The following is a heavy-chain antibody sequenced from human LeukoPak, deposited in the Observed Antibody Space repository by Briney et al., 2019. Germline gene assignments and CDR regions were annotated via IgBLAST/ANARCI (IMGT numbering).Heavy chain of an antibody. CDR2: ISGSAGSA. Sequence: GGSLRLSCAASGFTFISYAMSWVRQAPGKGLEWVSTISGSAGSAFYADSVKGRFTISRDNSKNTLYLQMNSLRGEDTAVYYCAKDLSTGYYIAYWGQGTLVTVSS. CDR1: GFTFISYA. CDR3: AKDLSTGYYIAY. D-gene: IGHD3-9*01. J-gene: IGHJ4*02. V-gene: IGHV3-23*01.